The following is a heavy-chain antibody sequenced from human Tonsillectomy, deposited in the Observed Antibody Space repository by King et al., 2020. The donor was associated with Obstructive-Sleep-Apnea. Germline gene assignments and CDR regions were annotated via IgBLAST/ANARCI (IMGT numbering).Heavy chain of an antibody. CDR2: IYYSGST. CDR1: GGSISSYY. V-gene: IGHV4-59*08. D-gene: IGHD3-10*01. J-gene: IGHJ6*02. Sequence: VQLQESGPGLVKPSETLSLTCTVSGGSISSYYWSWIRQPPGKGLEWIGYIYYSGSTNYNPSLKSRVTISVDTSKNQFSLKLSSVTAADTAVYYWARRVQFYYGSGSYYEDYYYYYGMDVWGQGTTVTVSS. CDR3: ARRVQFYYGSGSYYEDYYYYYGMDV.